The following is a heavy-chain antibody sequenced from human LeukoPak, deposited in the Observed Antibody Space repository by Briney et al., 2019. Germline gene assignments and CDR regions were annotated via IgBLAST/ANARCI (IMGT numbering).Heavy chain of an antibody. D-gene: IGHD3-3*01. Sequence: SETLSLTCTVSGGSISSYYWCWIRQPPPKGLGWIGYIYYSGSTNYSPSLKSRVTISVDTSKNQFSLKLSSVTAADTAVYYCASAPYYDFWSGYYTNWYFDLWGRGTLVTVSS. CDR3: ASAPYYDFWSGYYTNWYFDL. J-gene: IGHJ2*01. CDR1: GGSISSYY. CDR2: IYYSGST. V-gene: IGHV4-59*01.